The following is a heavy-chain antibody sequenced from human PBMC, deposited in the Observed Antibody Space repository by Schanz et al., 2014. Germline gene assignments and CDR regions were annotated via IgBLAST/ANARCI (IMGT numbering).Heavy chain of an antibody. CDR2: IDYAGST. Sequence: VQLLQSGGALVQPGGSLRLSCAASGFTFSNYAMGWVRQTPGKGLEWVSLIDYAGSTNYADSVKGRMTVSRDTSKNALFLQMNNLRAEDTAVYYCASPPISVAGRLADYWGQGILVAVSS. D-gene: IGHD6-19*01. V-gene: IGHV3-66*01. CDR3: ASPPISVAGRLADY. J-gene: IGHJ4*02. CDR1: GFTFSNYA.